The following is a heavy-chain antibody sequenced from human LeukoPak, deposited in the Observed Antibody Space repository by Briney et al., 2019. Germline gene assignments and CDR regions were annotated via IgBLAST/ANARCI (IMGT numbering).Heavy chain of an antibody. CDR3: ARPSGVWGSYRYYYYYGMGV. V-gene: IGHV4-34*01. J-gene: IGHJ6*02. CDR2: INHSGST. Sequence: SETLSLTCAVYGGSFSGYYWSWIRQPPGKGLEWIGEINHSGSTNYNPSLKSRVTISVDTSKNQFSLKLSSVTAADTAVYYCARPSGVWGSYRYYYYYGMGVWGQGTTVTVSS. D-gene: IGHD3-16*02. CDR1: GGSFSGYY.